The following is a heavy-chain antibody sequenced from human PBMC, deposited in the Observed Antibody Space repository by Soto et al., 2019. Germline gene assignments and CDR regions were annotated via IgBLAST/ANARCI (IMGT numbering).Heavy chain of an antibody. Sequence: GVSLRLSCAASGFTFSSYSMNWVRQAPGKGLEWVGRIKSITDGGTTDYAAPVKGRFTISRDDSKDTLYLQMNSLRTEDTAVYHCTTDSADIVVVPATFGMDVWGQGTTVTVSS. CDR2: IKSITDGGTT. J-gene: IGHJ6*02. V-gene: IGHV3-15*01. CDR1: GFTFSSYS. D-gene: IGHD2-2*01. CDR3: TTDSADIVVVPATFGMDV.